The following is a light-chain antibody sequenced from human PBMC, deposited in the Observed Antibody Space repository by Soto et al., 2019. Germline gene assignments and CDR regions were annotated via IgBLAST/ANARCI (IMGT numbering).Light chain of an antibody. CDR1: QIISSW. CDR2: KAS. Sequence: DIQMTQSPSTLSGSVGDRVTITCRASQIISSWLAWYQQKPGKAPKLLIYKASTLKSGVPSRFSGSGSGTEFTLTISSLQPDDFATYYCQHYNSYSWTFGQGTKVDIK. J-gene: IGKJ1*01. V-gene: IGKV1-5*03. CDR3: QHYNSYSWT.